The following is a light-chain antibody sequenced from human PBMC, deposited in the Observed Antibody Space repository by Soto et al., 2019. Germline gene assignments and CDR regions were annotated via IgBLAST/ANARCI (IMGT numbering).Light chain of an antibody. CDR2: AAS. J-gene: IGKJ1*01. CDR1: QSISRF. V-gene: IGKV1-39*01. CDR3: QQSYTTPQT. Sequence: DIQMTQSPSSLSASVGDRVTITCRASQSISRFLNWYQQKLGKAPKLLIYAASSLQGGVPSRFSGSGSGTDFTLTISGLPPEDFATYYCQQSYTTPQTFGQGTKVEIK.